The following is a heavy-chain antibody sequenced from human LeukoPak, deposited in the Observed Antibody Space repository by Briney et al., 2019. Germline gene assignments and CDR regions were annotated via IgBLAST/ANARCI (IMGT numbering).Heavy chain of an antibody. D-gene: IGHD6-13*01. J-gene: IGHJ4*02. CDR1: GGSISSYY. Sequence: PSETLSLTCTVSGGSISSYYWSWIRQPPGKGLEWIGYIYYSGSTNYNPSLKSRVTISVDTSKNQFSLKLRSVTAADTAVYYCARMGWTKGQQPHFDYWGQGTLVTVSS. V-gene: IGHV4-59*01. CDR2: IYYSGST. CDR3: ARMGWTKGQQPHFDY.